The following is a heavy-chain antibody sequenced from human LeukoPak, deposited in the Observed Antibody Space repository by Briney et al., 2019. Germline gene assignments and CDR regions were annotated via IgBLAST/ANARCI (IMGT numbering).Heavy chain of an antibody. D-gene: IGHD5-18*01. Sequence: PSETLSLTCTVSGGSISTYYWSWIRQPPGKGLEWIGYIYYSGSTNYNPSLKSRVTISVDTSKNQFSLNLSSVTAADTAVYYCARGGYSYGYYYFDYWGQGTLVTVSS. V-gene: IGHV4-59*01. CDR1: GGSISTYY. J-gene: IGHJ4*02. CDR2: IYYSGST. CDR3: ARGGYSYGYYYFDY.